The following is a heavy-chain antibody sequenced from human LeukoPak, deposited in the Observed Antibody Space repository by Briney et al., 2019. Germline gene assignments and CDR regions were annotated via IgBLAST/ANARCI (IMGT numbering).Heavy chain of an antibody. CDR3: ARGNYYDSSGYSPAVDV. Sequence: SETLSLTCTVSGGSISSSSYYWGWIRQPPGKGLEWIGSIYYSGSTYYNPSLKSRVTISVDTSKNQFSLKLSSVTAADTAVYYCARGNYYDSSGYSPAVDVWGKGTTVTVSS. CDR1: GGSISSSSYY. V-gene: IGHV4-39*07. J-gene: IGHJ6*04. D-gene: IGHD3-22*01. CDR2: IYYSGST.